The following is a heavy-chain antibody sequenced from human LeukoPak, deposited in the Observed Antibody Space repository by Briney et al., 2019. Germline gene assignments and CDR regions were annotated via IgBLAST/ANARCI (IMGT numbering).Heavy chain of an antibody. V-gene: IGHV1-2*04. CDR1: GYTFTGYY. D-gene: IGHD6-13*01. J-gene: IGHJ3*02. Sequence: ASVKVSCKASGYTFTGYYMHWVRQAPGQGLEWMGWINPNSSGTNYAQKFQGWVTMTRDTSISTAYMELSRLRSDDTAVYYCARDVKQLALYAFDIWGQGTMVTVSS. CDR2: INPNSSGT. CDR3: ARDVKQLALYAFDI.